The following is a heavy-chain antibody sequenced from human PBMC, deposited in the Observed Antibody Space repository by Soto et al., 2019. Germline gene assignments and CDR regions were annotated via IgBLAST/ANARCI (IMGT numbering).Heavy chain of an antibody. D-gene: IGHD6-19*01. J-gene: IGHJ4*02. CDR1: GFTFSSYA. CDR3: APPPRQWLVLS. CDR2: ISGSGGST. Sequence: EVQLLESGGGLVQPGGSLRLSCAASGFTFSSYAMSWVRQAPGKGLEWVSAISGSGGSTYYADSVKGRFTISRDNSKNTLYLQMNSLRAADTAVYYCAPPPRQWLVLSWGQGTLVTVSS. V-gene: IGHV3-23*01.